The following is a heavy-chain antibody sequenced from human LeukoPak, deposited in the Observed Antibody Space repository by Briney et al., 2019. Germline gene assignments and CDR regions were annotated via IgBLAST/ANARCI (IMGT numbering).Heavy chain of an antibody. CDR3: ARGVGFLGP. Sequence: PGGSLRLSCAASGFTFSNDWMSWVRQVPGKGLEWVANMNQDGSEKNYVDSVKGRFTIPRDNAQNSVHLQMNSLRAEDTAVYFCARGVGFLGPWGQGTLVTVSS. CDR2: MNQDGSEK. D-gene: IGHD3-10*01. CDR1: GFTFSNDW. V-gene: IGHV3-7*04. J-gene: IGHJ5*02.